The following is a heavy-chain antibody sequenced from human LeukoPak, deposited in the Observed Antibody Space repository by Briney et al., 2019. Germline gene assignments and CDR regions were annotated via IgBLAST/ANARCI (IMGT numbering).Heavy chain of an antibody. CDR3: ARTGYSDYSLGF. Sequence: GGSLRLSCAPSGFTFSNYWMHWVRQAPGKGLVWVSRISSDGSSTSYADSVKGRFTIPRDNAKNTLYLQMISLRAEDTAVYYCARTGYSDYSLGFWGQGTLVTVSS. J-gene: IGHJ4*02. CDR2: ISSDGSST. CDR1: GFTFSNYW. V-gene: IGHV3-74*01. D-gene: IGHD5-12*01.